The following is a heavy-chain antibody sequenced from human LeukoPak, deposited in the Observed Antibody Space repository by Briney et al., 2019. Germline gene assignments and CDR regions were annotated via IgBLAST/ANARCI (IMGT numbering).Heavy chain of an antibody. Sequence: SETLSLTCTVSGGSISSYYWSWIRQPAGKGLEWIGRIYTSGSTNYNPSLKSRVTISVDKSKNQFSLELSSVTAADTAVYYCARAHYSSSYSFDYWGQGTLVTVSS. J-gene: IGHJ4*02. V-gene: IGHV4-4*07. D-gene: IGHD6-13*01. CDR3: ARAHYSSSYSFDY. CDR2: IYTSGST. CDR1: GGSISSYY.